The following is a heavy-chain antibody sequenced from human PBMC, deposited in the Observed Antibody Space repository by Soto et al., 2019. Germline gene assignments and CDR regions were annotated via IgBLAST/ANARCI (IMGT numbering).Heavy chain of an antibody. CDR1: GISFRNYG. D-gene: IGHD3-22*01. CDR2: ISSGGETT. Sequence: LRLSCAASGISFRNYGMNWVRQAPGKGLEWVSAISSGGETTYYADSVKGRFTISRDDSKNTLYLQMNSLRAEDTALYYCAKAGGYFDSSGYASSYWGQGTLVTVSS. CDR3: AKAGGYFDSSGYASSY. J-gene: IGHJ4*02. V-gene: IGHV3-23*01.